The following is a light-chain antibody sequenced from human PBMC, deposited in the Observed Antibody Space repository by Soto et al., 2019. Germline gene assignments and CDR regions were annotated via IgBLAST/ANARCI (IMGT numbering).Light chain of an antibody. CDR1: QSVSNNY. Sequence: EIVLTQSPGTLSLSPGERATLSCRASQSVSNNYLAWYQQKPGQAPRLLIYGASSRATGIPDRFSGSGSGTDFTLTISRLEPEDFAVYYCQQYGRSPSTFGGGTKVELK. CDR3: QQYGRSPST. CDR2: GAS. J-gene: IGKJ4*01. V-gene: IGKV3-20*01.